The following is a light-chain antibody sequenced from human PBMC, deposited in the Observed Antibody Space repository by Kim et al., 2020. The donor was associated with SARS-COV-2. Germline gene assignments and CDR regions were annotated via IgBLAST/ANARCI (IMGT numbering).Light chain of an antibody. Sequence: NTVTFSCTRSSRSIASHYVQWYQQRPGSSPSAVIYEDNQRPSGVPDRFSGSIDSSSNSASLTISGLKAEDEADYYCQSYDSSNQVVFGGGTQLTVL. CDR3: QSYDSSNQVV. J-gene: IGLJ2*01. CDR2: EDN. V-gene: IGLV6-57*01. CDR1: SRSIASHY.